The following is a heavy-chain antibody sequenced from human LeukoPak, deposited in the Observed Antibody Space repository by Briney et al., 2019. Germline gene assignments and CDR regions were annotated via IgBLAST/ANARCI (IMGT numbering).Heavy chain of an antibody. J-gene: IGHJ6*03. CDR1: GGSIITSTYY. D-gene: IGHD3-9*01. CDR3: ATLTGYYYYYLDV. CDR2: IYYGGST. Sequence: SETLSLTCTVSGGSIITSTYYWGWIRQPPGQGLEWIGSIYYGGSTFYNPSLKSRVTISVDTSKNQFPLRLNSVTAADTAVYYCATLTGYYYYYLDVWGKGTTVTISS. V-gene: IGHV4-39*01.